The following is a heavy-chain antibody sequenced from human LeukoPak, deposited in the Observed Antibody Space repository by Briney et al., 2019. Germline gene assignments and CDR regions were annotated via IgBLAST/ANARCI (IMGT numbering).Heavy chain of an antibody. CDR2: ITWDGYKI. D-gene: IGHD5-18*01. CDR1: GFIFDDYV. V-gene: IGHV3-9*01. J-gene: IGHJ4*02. CDR3: VKGYSSSWSGYFDS. Sequence: PGGSLRLSCEASGFIFDDYVMYWVRQVPGKRLEWVSGITWDGYKIDYVESVKGRFTISRDNARNSLFLQMNRVRVEDTAFYYCVKGYSSSWSGYFDSWGQGTLVTVAS.